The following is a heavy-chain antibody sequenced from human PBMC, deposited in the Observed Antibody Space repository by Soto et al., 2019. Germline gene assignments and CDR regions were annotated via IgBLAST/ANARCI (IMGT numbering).Heavy chain of an antibody. D-gene: IGHD3-3*01. V-gene: IGHV1-46*03. Sequence: ASVKVSCKASGYTFTSYYMHWVRQAPGQGLEWMGIINPSGGSTSYAQKFQGRVTMTRDTSTSTVYMELSSLRSEDTAVYYCARKRDFWSGDYYYYYYMDVWGKGTTVTVSS. J-gene: IGHJ6*03. CDR2: INPSGGST. CDR1: GYTFTSYY. CDR3: ARKRDFWSGDYYYYYYMDV.